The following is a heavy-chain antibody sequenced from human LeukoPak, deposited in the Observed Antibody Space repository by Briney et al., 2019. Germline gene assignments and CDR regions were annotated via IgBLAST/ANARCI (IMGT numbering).Heavy chain of an antibody. CDR3: ARALIGTVDHLYYYYYYMDV. CDR1: GYTFTSYD. CDR2: MNPNSGNT. J-gene: IGHJ6*03. Sequence: GASVKVSCKASGYTFTSYDINWVRQATGQGLEWMGWMNPNSGNTGYAQKFQGRVTMTRNTSISTAYMELSSLRSEDTAVYYCARALIGTVDHLYYYYYYMDVWGKGTTVTVSS. V-gene: IGHV1-8*01. D-gene: IGHD4-23*01.